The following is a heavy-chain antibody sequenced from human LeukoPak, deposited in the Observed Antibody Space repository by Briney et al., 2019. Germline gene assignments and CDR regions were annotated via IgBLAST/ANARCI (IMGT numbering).Heavy chain of an antibody. V-gene: IGHV3-15*01. J-gene: IGHJ5*02. D-gene: IGHD2-2*01. CDR1: GFTFSNAW. CDR3: ARDMQDIVVVPAAIWEGYNWFDP. CDR2: IKSKTDGGTT. Sequence: MAGGSLRLSCAASGFTFSNAWMSWVRQAPGKGLEWVGRIKSKTDGGTTDYAAPVKGRFTISRDDSKNTLYLQMNSLRAEDTAVYYCARDMQDIVVVPAAIWEGYNWFDPWGQGTLVTVSS.